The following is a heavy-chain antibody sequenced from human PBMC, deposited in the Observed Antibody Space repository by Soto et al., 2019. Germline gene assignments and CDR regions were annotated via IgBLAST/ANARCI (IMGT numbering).Heavy chain of an antibody. CDR1: GYIFVNYG. CDR2: ISPYTGNT. V-gene: IGHV1-18*01. D-gene: IGHD3-16*01. J-gene: IGHJ6*02. Sequence: QVQLVQSGDEVKKPGASVKVSCKASGYIFVNYGIACVRQAPGQGLEWMGWISPYTGNTHSATKVQGRLTMTTDTSTRTSYMDLGSLTSDDTAVYYCVMVDNYVTPTPQDVWGQGTTVTVSS. CDR3: VMVDNYVTPTPQDV.